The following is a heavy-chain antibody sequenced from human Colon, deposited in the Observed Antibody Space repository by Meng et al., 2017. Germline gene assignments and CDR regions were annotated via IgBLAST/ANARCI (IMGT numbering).Heavy chain of an antibody. CDR2: INPNSGVT. CDR3: ARMGAGAAFDF. D-gene: IGHD1-26*01. V-gene: IGHV1-2*05. CDR1: GYTFTTFF. J-gene: IGHJ4*02. Sequence: QVHLVQSGAEVRTPGSSVTIPCEASGYTFTTFFLTWVRQTPDQGFEWLGRINPNSGVTNFAQKFQGRVTMTRDTSISTAYMELTSLRSDDTGVYYCARMGAGAAFDFWGQGTLVTVSS.